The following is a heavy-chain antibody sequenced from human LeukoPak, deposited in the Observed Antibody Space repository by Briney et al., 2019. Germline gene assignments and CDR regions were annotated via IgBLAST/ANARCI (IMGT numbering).Heavy chain of an antibody. J-gene: IGHJ3*02. CDR1: GGSISYSY. D-gene: IGHD6-19*01. V-gene: IGHV4-59*01. CDR3: ARMISSGWRRGDAFDI. CDR2: TFYSGNA. Sequence: SETLSLTCTVSGGSISYSYWHWMRQPPGKGLEWIGHTFYSGNAKYNPSPKSRVTISLDTSKNQFSLKLRSVTAADTAVYYCARMISSGWRRGDAFDIWGQGTMVTVSS.